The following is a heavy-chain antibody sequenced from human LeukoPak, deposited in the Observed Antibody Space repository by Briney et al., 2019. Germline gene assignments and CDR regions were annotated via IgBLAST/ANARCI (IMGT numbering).Heavy chain of an antibody. CDR2: IYYSGST. J-gene: IGHJ5*02. CDR3: ARHSYYDFWSGYSNPWFDP. CDR1: GGSISSYY. D-gene: IGHD3-3*01. V-gene: IGHV4-59*08. Sequence: SETLSLTCTVSGGSISSYYWSWIRQPPGKGLEWLGYIYYSGSTNYNPSLKSRVTISVDTSKNQFSLKLSSVTAADTAVYYCARHSYYDFWSGYSNPWFDPWGQGTLVTVSS.